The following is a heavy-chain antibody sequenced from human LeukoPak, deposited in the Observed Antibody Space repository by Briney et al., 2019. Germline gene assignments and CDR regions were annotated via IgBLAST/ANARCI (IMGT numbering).Heavy chain of an antibody. CDR3: ARDAFYSSSWYRGVY. CDR1: GFTFSDYY. J-gene: IGHJ4*02. Sequence: GGSLRLSCAASGFTFSDYYMSWNRQAPGKGLEWVSYISSSGSTIYYADSVKGRFTISRDNAKNSLYLQMNSLRAEDTAVYYCARDAFYSSSWYRGVYWGQGTLVTVSS. D-gene: IGHD6-13*01. V-gene: IGHV3-11*04. CDR2: ISSSGSTI.